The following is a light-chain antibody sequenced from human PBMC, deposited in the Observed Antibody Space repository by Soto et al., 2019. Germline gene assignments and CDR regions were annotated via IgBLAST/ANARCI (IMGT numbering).Light chain of an antibody. CDR3: MQALQNPST. CDR2: LGS. J-gene: IGKJ1*01. CDR1: QSLLHSNGYNY. V-gene: IGKV2-28*01. Sequence: DIVMTQSPLSLPVTPGEPASISCRSSQSLLHSNGYNYLHWYLQKPGQSPQLLIYLGSNRASGVPDRFSGSGSGTDFTLKISRVEAEDVGVYYCMQALQNPSTFGQVTKVEIK.